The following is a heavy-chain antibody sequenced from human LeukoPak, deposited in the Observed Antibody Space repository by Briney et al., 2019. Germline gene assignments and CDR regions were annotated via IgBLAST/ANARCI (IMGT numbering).Heavy chain of an antibody. CDR2: IYHSGST. CDR3: ARGVTGGEGDIVVVVAAPGGAFDI. Sequence: SETLSLTCTVSGYSLSSGYYWGWIRQPPGKGLEWIGSIYHSGSTYYNPSLKSRVTISVDTSKNQFSLKLSSVTAADTAVYYCARGVTGGEGDIVVVVAAPGGAFDIWGQGTMVTVSS. CDR1: GYSLSSGYY. J-gene: IGHJ3*02. V-gene: IGHV4-38-2*02. D-gene: IGHD2-15*01.